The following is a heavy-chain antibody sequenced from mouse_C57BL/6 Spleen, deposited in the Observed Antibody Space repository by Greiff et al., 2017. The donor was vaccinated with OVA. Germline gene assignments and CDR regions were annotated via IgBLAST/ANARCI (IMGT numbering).Heavy chain of an antibody. J-gene: IGHJ4*01. V-gene: IGHV5-9-1*02. D-gene: IGHD1-1*01. CDR2: ISSGGDYI. CDR3: TRVGVSNAMDY. CDR1: GFTFSSYA. Sequence: EVKLMESGEGLVKPGGSLKLSCAASGFTFSSYAMSWVRQTPEKRLEWVAYISSGGDYIYYADPVKGRFTISRDNARNTLYLQMSSLKSEDTAMYYCTRVGVSNAMDYWGQGTSVTVSS.